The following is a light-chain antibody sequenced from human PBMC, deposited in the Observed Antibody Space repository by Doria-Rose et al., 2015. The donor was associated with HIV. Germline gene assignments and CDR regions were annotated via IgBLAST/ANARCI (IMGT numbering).Light chain of an antibody. V-gene: IGKV1-NL1*01. Sequence: DIQLTQYPSSLSASVGDRVTITCRACQGIRNSLGWFQQKPGKAPKLLVDAASTLESGVPTRFSGSGPATVYTLTISILQPEDFATYYCQQYYSPPQTFGQGTKLEIK. CDR3: QQYYSPPQT. J-gene: IGKJ2*01. CDR1: QGIRNS. CDR2: AAS.